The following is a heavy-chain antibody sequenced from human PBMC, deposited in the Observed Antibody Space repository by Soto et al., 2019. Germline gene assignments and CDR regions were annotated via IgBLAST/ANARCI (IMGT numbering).Heavy chain of an antibody. J-gene: IGHJ4*02. D-gene: IGHD3-10*01. CDR3: ARFTHRTMVRGVIITDSYYFDY. CDR1: GGSISSYY. V-gene: IGHV4-59*01. CDR2: IYYSGST. Sequence: PSETLSLTCTVSGGSISSYYWSWIRQPPGKGLEWIGYIYYSGSTNYNPSLKSRVTISVDTSKNQFSLKLSSVTAADTAVYYCARFTHRTMVRGVIITDSYYFDYWGQGTQVTVSS.